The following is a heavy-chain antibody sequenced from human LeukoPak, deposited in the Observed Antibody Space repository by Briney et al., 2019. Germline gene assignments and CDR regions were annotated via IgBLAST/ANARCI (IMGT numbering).Heavy chain of an antibody. Sequence: KTSETLSLTGAVYGGSFSGYYWSWIRQPPGKGLEWIGSIYYSGSTYYNPSLKSRVTISVDTSKNQFSLKLSSVTAADTAVYYCARLRPAYGSGSYYFDYWGQGTLVTVSS. CDR1: GGSFSGYY. D-gene: IGHD3-10*01. CDR2: IYYSGST. J-gene: IGHJ4*02. CDR3: ARLRPAYGSGSYYFDY. V-gene: IGHV4-34*01.